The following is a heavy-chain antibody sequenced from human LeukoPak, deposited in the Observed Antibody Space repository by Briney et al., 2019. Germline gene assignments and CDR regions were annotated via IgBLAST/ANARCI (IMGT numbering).Heavy chain of an antibody. D-gene: IGHD1-26*01. J-gene: IGHJ4*02. CDR3: ATADWESFYFDS. CDR2: TSYSEGT. Sequence: SETLSLTCTVSGGSISSGDYYWNWIRQHPGKGLEWIGFTSYSEGTYYNPSLMSRITISVDRSQNQFSLKMRDVTAADTAVYFCATADWESFYFDSWGQGALVAVSS. CDR1: GGSISSGDYY. V-gene: IGHV4-31*03.